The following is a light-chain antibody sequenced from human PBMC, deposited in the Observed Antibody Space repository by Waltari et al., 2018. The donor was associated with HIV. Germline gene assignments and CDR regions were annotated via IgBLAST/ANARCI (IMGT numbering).Light chain of an antibody. J-gene: IGLJ1*01. CDR1: ASDIGYFDY. CDR2: EVF. V-gene: IGLV2-11*01. CDR3: CSYAGTYTYV. Sequence: SALTQPRSVSGSPGQSVTISCTGTASDIGYFDYVSWYQQYPGKAPKVLIDEVFQRPSGVPDRFTASKSGITASLTISGLQDEDEADYYCCSYAGTYTYVFGSGTKVTVL.